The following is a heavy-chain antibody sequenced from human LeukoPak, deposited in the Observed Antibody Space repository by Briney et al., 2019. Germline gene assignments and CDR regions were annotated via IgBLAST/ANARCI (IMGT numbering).Heavy chain of an antibody. J-gene: IGHJ4*02. Sequence: SETLSLTCTVSGGSISSGDYYWSWIRQPPGKGLVWIGYIYYSGSTYYNPSLKSRVTISVDTSKNQFSLKLSSVTAADTAVYYCARLILWDSSGSQYYFDYWGQGTLVTVSS. CDR1: GGSISSGDYY. CDR2: IYYSGST. V-gene: IGHV4-30-4*08. D-gene: IGHD3-22*01. CDR3: ARLILWDSSGSQYYFDY.